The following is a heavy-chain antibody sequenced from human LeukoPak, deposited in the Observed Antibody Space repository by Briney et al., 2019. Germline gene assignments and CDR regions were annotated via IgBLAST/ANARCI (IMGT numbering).Heavy chain of an antibody. CDR1: GFTFSSYG. Sequence: GGSLRLSCAASGFTFSSYGMHWVRQAPGKGLEWVAVISYDGSNKYYADSVKGRFTISRDNSKNTLYLQMNSLRAEDTAVYYCAKDNSGAFDIWGQGTMVTVSS. V-gene: IGHV3-30*18. J-gene: IGHJ3*02. CDR2: ISYDGSNK. D-gene: IGHD2-21*01. CDR3: AKDNSGAFDI.